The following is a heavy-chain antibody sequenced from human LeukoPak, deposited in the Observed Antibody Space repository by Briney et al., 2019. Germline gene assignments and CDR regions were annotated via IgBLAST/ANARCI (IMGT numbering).Heavy chain of an antibody. V-gene: IGHV3-9*01. CDR1: GFTFDDYA. J-gene: IGHJ4*02. CDR3: AKDWGYSYGYFDY. Sequence: GGSLRLSCAASGFTFDDYAMHWVRQAPGKGLEWVSGISWNSGSIGYAASVRGRFTISRDNAKNSLYLQMNSLRAEDTAVYYCAKDWGYSYGYFDYWGQGTLVTVSS. D-gene: IGHD5-18*01. CDR2: ISWNSGSI.